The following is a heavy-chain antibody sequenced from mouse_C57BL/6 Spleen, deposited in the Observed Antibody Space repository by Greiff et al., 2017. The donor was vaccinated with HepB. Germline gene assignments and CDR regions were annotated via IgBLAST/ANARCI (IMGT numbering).Heavy chain of an antibody. D-gene: IGHD4-1*01. Sequence: EVQLVESGGGLVQPGGSLKLSCAASGFTFSDYGMAWVRQAPRKGPEWVAFISNLAYSIYYADTVTGRFTISRENAKNTLYLEMSSLRSEDTAMYYCARRVPNWGYFDVWGTGTTVTVSS. V-gene: IGHV5-15*01. CDR1: GFTFSDYG. J-gene: IGHJ1*03. CDR2: ISNLAYSI. CDR3: ARRVPNWGYFDV.